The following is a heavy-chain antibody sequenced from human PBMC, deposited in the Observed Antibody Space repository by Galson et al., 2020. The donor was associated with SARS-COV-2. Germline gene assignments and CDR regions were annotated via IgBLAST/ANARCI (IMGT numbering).Heavy chain of an antibody. D-gene: IGHD3-22*01. CDR1: VVSISSYY. Sequence: SETLTLTCIVSVVSISSYYCSWIRQPPGKGLDWIGYTHYSAITNYNPSLKSPVTISVDTSKNQFSLKLSPVTAADTAVYYCARESYDSSGYYLAYFDYWGQGTLVTVSS. J-gene: IGHJ4*02. V-gene: IGHV4-59*01. CDR3: ARESYDSSGYYLAYFDY. CDR2: THYSAIT.